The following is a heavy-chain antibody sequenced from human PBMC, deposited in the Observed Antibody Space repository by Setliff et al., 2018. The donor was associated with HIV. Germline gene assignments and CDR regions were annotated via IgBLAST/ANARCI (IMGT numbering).Heavy chain of an antibody. Sequence: SETLSLTCTVSGGSISSSDYYWGWIRQPPGKGLEWIATIYYSGSTYYNPSLMSRVTISVDTSKNQFSLKLSAVTAADTAVYYCARTKRDIVVVPADNYMDVWGKGTTVTVSS. CDR3: ARTKRDIVVVPADNYMDV. CDR1: GGSISSSDYY. CDR2: IYYSGST. J-gene: IGHJ6*03. D-gene: IGHD2-2*01. V-gene: IGHV4-39*07.